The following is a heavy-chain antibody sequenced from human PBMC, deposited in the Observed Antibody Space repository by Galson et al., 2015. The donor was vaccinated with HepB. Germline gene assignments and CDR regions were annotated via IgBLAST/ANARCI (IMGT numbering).Heavy chain of an antibody. Sequence: SLRLSCAASGFTFTSFWMSWVRQAPGKGLEWVAVIWYDGSNKYYADSVKGRFTISRDNSKNTLYLQMNSLRAEDTAVYYCARESPGSYGMDVWGQGTTVTVSS. CDR1: GFTFTSFW. CDR2: IWYDGSNK. V-gene: IGHV3-33*08. D-gene: IGHD1-14*01. CDR3: ARESPGSYGMDV. J-gene: IGHJ6*02.